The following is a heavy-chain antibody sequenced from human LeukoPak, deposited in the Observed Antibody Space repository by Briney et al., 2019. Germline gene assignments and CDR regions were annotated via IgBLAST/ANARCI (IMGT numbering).Heavy chain of an antibody. D-gene: IGHD5-18*01. CDR2: IWYDGSNK. Sequence: GGSLRLSCAASGFTFSSYGMPWVRQAPGKGLEWVAVIWYDGSNKYYADSVKGRFTISRDNSKNTLYLQMNSLRAEDTAVYYCASAGYSYGQGQFDYWGQGTLVTVSS. CDR3: ASAGYSYGQGQFDY. CDR1: GFTFSSYG. J-gene: IGHJ4*02. V-gene: IGHV3-33*01.